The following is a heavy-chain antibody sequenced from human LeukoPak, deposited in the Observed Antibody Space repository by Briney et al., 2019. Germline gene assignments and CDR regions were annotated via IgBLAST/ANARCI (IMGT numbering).Heavy chain of an antibody. Sequence: SETLSLTCTVSGGSISSYYWSWIRQPAGKGLEWIGRIYTSGSTNYNPSLKSRVTMSVDTSKSQFSLKLSSVTAADTAVYYCARGALDFWSGYYDYWGQGTLVTVSS. CDR1: GGSISSYY. D-gene: IGHD3-3*01. CDR3: ARGALDFWSGYYDY. V-gene: IGHV4-4*07. J-gene: IGHJ4*02. CDR2: IYTSGST.